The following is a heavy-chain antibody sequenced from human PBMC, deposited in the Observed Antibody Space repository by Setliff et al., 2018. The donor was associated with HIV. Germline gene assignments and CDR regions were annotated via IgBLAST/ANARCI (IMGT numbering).Heavy chain of an antibody. CDR3: AREPFGIVVIGLYYFDD. D-gene: IGHD3-22*01. J-gene: IGHJ4*02. CDR1: GFTFSSYA. Sequence: LSLTCAASGFTFSSYAMSWVRQAPGKGLEWVSAISGSAGSTYYADSVKGRFTISRDNSKNTLYLQMNSLRAEDTAVYYCAREPFGIVVIGLYYFDDWGQGTLVTVSS. V-gene: IGHV3-23*01. CDR2: ISGSAGST.